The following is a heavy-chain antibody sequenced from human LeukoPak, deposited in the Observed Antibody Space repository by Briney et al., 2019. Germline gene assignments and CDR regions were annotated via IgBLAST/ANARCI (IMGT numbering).Heavy chain of an antibody. Sequence: SETLSLTCTVSGAXISSYYCSWIRQPPGKGLEWIGYIYYSGNTNYNPSLKSRVTISVDTSKKQFSLKLSSVTAADTAVYYCARVYGYNLYYFDYWGQGTLVTVSS. V-gene: IGHV4-59*01. CDR3: ARVYGYNLYYFDY. CDR1: GAXISSYY. CDR2: IYYSGNT. D-gene: IGHD5-24*01. J-gene: IGHJ4*02.